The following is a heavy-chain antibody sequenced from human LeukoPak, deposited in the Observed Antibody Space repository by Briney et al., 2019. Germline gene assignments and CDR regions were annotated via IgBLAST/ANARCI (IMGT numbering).Heavy chain of an antibody. V-gene: IGHV1-69*13. Sequence: SVKVSCKASGGTFSSYAISWVRQAPGQGLEWMGGIIPIFGTVNYAQKFQGRVTITADESTSTAYMELSSLRSEDTAVYYCARGIMVRGVINDAFDIWGQGTMVTVSS. CDR1: GGTFSSYA. CDR3: ARGIMVRGVINDAFDI. CDR2: IIPIFGTV. J-gene: IGHJ3*02. D-gene: IGHD3-10*01.